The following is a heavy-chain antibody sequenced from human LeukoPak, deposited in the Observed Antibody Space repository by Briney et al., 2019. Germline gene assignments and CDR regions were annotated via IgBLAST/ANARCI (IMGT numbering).Heavy chain of an antibody. CDR3: ASLMMVLEMATAMEAFDI. CDR1: GGTFSSYA. Sequence: SVKVSCKASGGTFSSYAISWVRQAPGQGLEWMGRIIPIFGTANYAQKFQGRVTITTDESTSTAYMELSSLRSEDTAEYYCASLMMVLEMATAMEAFDIWGQGTMVTVSS. CDR2: IIPIFGTA. V-gene: IGHV1-69*05. J-gene: IGHJ3*02. D-gene: IGHD5-24*01.